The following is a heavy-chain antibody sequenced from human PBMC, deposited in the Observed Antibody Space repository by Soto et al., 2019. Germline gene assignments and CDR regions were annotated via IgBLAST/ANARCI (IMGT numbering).Heavy chain of an antibody. Sequence: QVTLKESGPVLVKPTETLTLTCTVSGFSLSNARMGVSWIRQPPGKALEWLAHIFSNDEKSYSTSLKSRLTISKDTSKSQVVLTMTNMDPVDTATYYCARIYSSSWWRIDYWGQGTLVTVSS. CDR3: ARIYSSSWWRIDY. J-gene: IGHJ4*02. CDR1: GFSLSNARMG. D-gene: IGHD6-13*01. V-gene: IGHV2-26*01. CDR2: IFSNDEK.